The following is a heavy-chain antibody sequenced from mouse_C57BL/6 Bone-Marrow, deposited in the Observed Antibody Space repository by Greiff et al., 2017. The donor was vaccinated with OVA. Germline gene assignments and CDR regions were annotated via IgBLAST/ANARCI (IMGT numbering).Heavy chain of an antibody. CDR2: LRNKANGYTT. V-gene: IGHV7-3*01. D-gene: IGHD1-1*01. CDR1: GFTFTDYY. J-gene: IGHJ2*01. Sequence: EVKLVESGGGLVQPGGSLSLSCAASGFTFTDYYMSWVRQPPGKALEWLGFLRNKANGYTTEYSASVKGRFTISRDNSQSILYLQMNALRAEDSATYYCARGYYGSKDYWGQGTTLTVSS. CDR3: ARGYYGSKDY.